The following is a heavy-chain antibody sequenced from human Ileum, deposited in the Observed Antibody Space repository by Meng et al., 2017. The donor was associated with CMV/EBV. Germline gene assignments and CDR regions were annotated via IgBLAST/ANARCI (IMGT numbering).Heavy chain of an antibody. D-gene: IGHD3-3*01. CDR1: GFTFSSYW. CDR3: GDFEAG. J-gene: IGHJ4*02. Sequence: GGSLRLSCAASGFTFSSYWMHWVRQVPGKGLVWVSSIKNDGTFTACADSVKGRFTVSRDNAKSTVYLQMNSLTVEDAVVYYCGDFEAGWGQGTLVTVSS. V-gene: IGHV3-74*01. CDR2: IKNDGTFT.